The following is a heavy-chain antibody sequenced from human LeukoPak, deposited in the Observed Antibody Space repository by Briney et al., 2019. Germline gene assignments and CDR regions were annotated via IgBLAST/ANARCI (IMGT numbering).Heavy chain of an antibody. CDR2: INPNSGGT. J-gene: IGHJ4*02. D-gene: IGHD3-3*01. CDR3: ARVADFWSGYPYYFDY. V-gene: IGHV1-2*02. Sequence: GASVKVSCKASGYTFTGYYMHWVRQAPGQGLEWMGWINPNSGGTNYAQKFQGRVTMTRDTSISTAYMELSRLRSDDTAVYYCARVADFWSGYPYYFDYWGQGTLVTVSS. CDR1: GYTFTGYY.